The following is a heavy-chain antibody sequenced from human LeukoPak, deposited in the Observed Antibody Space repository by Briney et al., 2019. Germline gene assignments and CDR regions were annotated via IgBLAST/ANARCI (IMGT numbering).Heavy chain of an antibody. CDR2: VYYSGST. Sequence: SETLSLTCTVSGGSISSYYWSWIRQPPGEGLEWIGYVYYSGSTNYNTSLKSRVTISVDTSKNQFSLRLSSVTAADTAVYYCARERRDGYKVYFDYWGQGTLVTVSS. D-gene: IGHD5-24*01. J-gene: IGHJ4*02. CDR1: GGSISSYY. V-gene: IGHV4-59*01. CDR3: ARERRDGYKVYFDY.